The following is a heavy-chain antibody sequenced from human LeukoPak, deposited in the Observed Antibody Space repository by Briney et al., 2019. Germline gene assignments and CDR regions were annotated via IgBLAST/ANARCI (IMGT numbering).Heavy chain of an antibody. CDR2: ISGGADRT. Sequence: GESLILSCAASGITFSTFAMSWVRQAPGRGLECVSVISGGADRTYYAETVKGRFTISRDNSKYTLYLQMNSLRAEDTAVYYCARSSGWYGWGQGTLVTVSS. CDR1: GITFSTFA. CDR3: ARSSGWYG. J-gene: IGHJ4*02. D-gene: IGHD6-19*01. V-gene: IGHV3-23*01.